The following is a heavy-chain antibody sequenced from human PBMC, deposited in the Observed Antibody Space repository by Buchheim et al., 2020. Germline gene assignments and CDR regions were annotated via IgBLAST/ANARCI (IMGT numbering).Heavy chain of an antibody. CDR3: AKARESSYYYYGMDV. CDR2: FSGSGGTT. J-gene: IGHJ6*02. Sequence: EVQLLESGGGLVQPGGSLRLSCAASGFTFSSYAMSWVRQAPGKGLEWVSVFSGSGGTTYYADSVRGRFTISRDNSKNPLYLQMNSLRAENTAVYYCAKARESSYYYYGMDVWGQGTT. CDR1: GFTFSSYA. D-gene: IGHD5-24*01. V-gene: IGHV3-23*01.